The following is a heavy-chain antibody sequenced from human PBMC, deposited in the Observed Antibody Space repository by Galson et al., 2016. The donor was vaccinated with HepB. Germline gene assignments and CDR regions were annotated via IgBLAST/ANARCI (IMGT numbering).Heavy chain of an antibody. Sequence: SETLSLTCTVSGGSMRSGRYYWAWIRQTPGKGLEWIGHFYFSGTTNYNPSLKSRVTISGDTTKNLFSLKLHSVTAADTALYFCARRVESSSWYPFYFDNWGLGTLVTVSS. V-gene: IGHV4-39*01. D-gene: IGHD6-13*01. J-gene: IGHJ4*02. CDR3: ARRVESSSWYPFYFDN. CDR2: FYFSGTT. CDR1: GGSMRSGRYY.